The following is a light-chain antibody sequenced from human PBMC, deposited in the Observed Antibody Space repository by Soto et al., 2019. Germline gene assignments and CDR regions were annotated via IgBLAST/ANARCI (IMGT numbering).Light chain of an antibody. CDR1: QGISNS. J-gene: IGKJ3*01. CDR3: QKYNSAPRT. Sequence: DIPMTQSPSSLSASVGDRVTITCRASQGISNSLAWYQQKPWKVPKLLIYAASTLQSGVPSRFSGSGSGTDFTLTITSLQPEDVATYYCQKYNSAPRTFGPGTKVDIK. CDR2: AAS. V-gene: IGKV1-27*01.